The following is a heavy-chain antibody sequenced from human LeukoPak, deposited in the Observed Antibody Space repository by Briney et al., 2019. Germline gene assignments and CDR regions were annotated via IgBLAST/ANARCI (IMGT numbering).Heavy chain of an antibody. J-gene: IGHJ4*02. D-gene: IGHD6-19*01. V-gene: IGHV3-30-3*01. CDR1: GFTFSRYA. Sequence: GGSLRLSCAASGFTFSRYALHWVRQAPGKGLEWVAVISFDGSNKYYAGSEEGRFTISRDNYNNTLLLQMNSLRAEDTAVYYCARTDTSGWSRPLDCWGQGTLVTVSS. CDR3: ARTDTSGWSRPLDC. CDR2: ISFDGSNK.